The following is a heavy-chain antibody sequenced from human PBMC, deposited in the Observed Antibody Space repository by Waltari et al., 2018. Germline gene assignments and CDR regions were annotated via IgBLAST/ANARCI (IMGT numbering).Heavy chain of an antibody. V-gene: IGHV4-34*01. Sequence: QVQLQQWGAGLLKPSETLSLTCVVYSGSFSGYYWTWIRQPPGKGLEWIGEINESGSTSYNPSLKSRVSISVDTSKNQFSLKLSTVTAADTAVYYCAGQGGDSSGYTKAFDYWGQGTLVTVSS. J-gene: IGHJ4*02. CDR2: INESGST. D-gene: IGHD3-22*01. CDR3: AGQGGDSSGYTKAFDY. CDR1: SGSFSGYY.